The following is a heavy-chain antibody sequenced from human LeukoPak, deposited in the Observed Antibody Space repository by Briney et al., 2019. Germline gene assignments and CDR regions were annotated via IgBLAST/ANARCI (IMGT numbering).Heavy chain of an antibody. D-gene: IGHD2-2*01. J-gene: IGHJ5*02. CDR2: IIPILGIA. CDR3: ARDNGALTAMPDNWFDP. CDR1: GGTFSSYA. V-gene: IGHV1-69*04. Sequence: GASVKVSCKASGGTFSSYAISWVRQAPGQGLEWMGRIIPILGIANYAQKFQGRVTITADKSTSTAYMELSSLRSEDTAVYYCARDNGALTAMPDNWFDPWGQGTLVTVSS.